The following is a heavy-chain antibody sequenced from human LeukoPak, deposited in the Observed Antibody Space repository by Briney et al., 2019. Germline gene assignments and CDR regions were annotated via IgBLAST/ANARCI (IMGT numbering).Heavy chain of an antibody. D-gene: IGHD3-3*01. J-gene: IGHJ4*02. Sequence: SETLSLTCTVSGGSISSGSYYWSWIRQPAGKGLEWIGYIYYNGNTNYNPSLKSRVTISVDTSKNQFSLKLSSVTAADTAVYYCARGRSLEWLPYVDYWGQGTLVTVSS. CDR1: GGSISSGSYY. CDR2: IYYNGNT. V-gene: IGHV4-61*10. CDR3: ARGRSLEWLPYVDY.